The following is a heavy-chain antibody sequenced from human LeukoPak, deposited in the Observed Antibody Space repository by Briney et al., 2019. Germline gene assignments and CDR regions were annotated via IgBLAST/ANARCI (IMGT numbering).Heavy chain of an antibody. CDR2: IIPILGIA. CDR1: GGTFSSYA. CDR3: ARDPRGSGSYYSPTDY. Sequence: ASVKVSCKASGGTFSSYAISWVRQAPGQGLEWMGRIIPILGIANYAQKFKGRVTITADKSTSTAYMELSSLRSEDTAVYYCARDPRGSGSYYSPTDYWGQGTLVTVSS. D-gene: IGHD3-10*01. V-gene: IGHV1-69*04. J-gene: IGHJ4*02.